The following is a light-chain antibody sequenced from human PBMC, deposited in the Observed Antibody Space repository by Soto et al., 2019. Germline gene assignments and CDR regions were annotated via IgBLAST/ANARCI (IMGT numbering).Light chain of an antibody. CDR2: AAS. CDR3: QQYHSWLAT. CDR1: QNFANF. J-gene: IGKJ4*01. Sequence: DIQMTQSPSSRSASVGNTATITCRASQNFANFFAWFQQKPGTALKSSIFAASILQSGVPSKFSVSGSGTDINLTINSLQPEDVATYYCQQYHSWLATFGGGTKVEI. V-gene: IGKV1-16*02.